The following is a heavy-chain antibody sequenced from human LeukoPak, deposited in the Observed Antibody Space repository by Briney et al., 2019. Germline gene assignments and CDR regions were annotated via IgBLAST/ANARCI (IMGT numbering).Heavy chain of an antibody. J-gene: IGHJ4*02. D-gene: IGHD6-13*01. Sequence: GASVKVSCKASGYTFTSYDINWVRQATGQGLEWMGWMNPNSGNTGYAQKFQGRVTMTRNTSISTAYMELSSLRSEDTAVYYCARCSAAAGWYFDYWGQGTLVTVSS. CDR1: GYTFTSYD. CDR3: ARCSAAAGWYFDY. CDR2: MNPNSGNT. V-gene: IGHV1-8*01.